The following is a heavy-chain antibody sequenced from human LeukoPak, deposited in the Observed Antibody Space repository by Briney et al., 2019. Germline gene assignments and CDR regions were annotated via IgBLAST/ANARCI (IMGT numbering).Heavy chain of an antibody. D-gene: IGHD3-10*01. Sequence: GGSLRLSCAASRFAFSNSAMIWVRQAPGTGLEWISSISGSGGSAYYADSVKGRFTVSRDNSKNTLYLQMNSLRAEDTAVYYCAGEVRGVPYFLDYWGQGTLVTVSS. V-gene: IGHV3-23*01. CDR3: AGEVRGVPYFLDY. J-gene: IGHJ4*02. CDR1: RFAFSNSA. CDR2: ISGSGGSA.